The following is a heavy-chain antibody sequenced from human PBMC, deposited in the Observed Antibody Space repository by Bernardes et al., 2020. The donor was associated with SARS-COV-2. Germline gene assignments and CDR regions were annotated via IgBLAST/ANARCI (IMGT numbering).Heavy chain of an antibody. CDR3: VRDRVSNSRRYGVFDY. J-gene: IGHJ4*02. Sequence: GGSLRLSCAASGFNFTDYYMTWIRPAPGKGLECISSITTGSATYYADSVRGRFTISRDDAKNSLYLQMKSLRAEDTAVYYCVRDRVSNSRRYGVFDYWGQGILVTVSS. D-gene: IGHD5-18*01. V-gene: IGHV3-11*01. CDR1: GFNFTDYY. CDR2: ITTGSAT.